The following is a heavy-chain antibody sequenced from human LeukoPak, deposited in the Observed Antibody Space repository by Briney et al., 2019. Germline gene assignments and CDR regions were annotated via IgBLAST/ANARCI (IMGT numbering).Heavy chain of an antibody. V-gene: IGHV3-7*03. CDR2: IKQDGSEK. J-gene: IGHJ6*04. Sequence: GGSLRLSCAASGFTFSSYWMSWVRQAPGKGQEWVANIKQDGSEKYYVDSVKGRFTISRDNAKNSLYLQMNSLRAEDTAVYYCAKDSLTMVRGVITDYYYYYGMDVWGKGTTVTVSS. D-gene: IGHD3-10*01. CDR1: GFTFSSYW. CDR3: AKDSLTMVRGVITDYYYYYGMDV.